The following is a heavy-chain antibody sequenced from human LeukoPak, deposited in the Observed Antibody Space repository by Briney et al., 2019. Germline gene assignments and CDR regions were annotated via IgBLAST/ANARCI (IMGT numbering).Heavy chain of an antibody. J-gene: IGHJ4*02. CDR1: GYTFTSYY. Sequence: ASVKVSCKASGYTFTSYYMHWVRQAPGQGLEWMGIINPSGGSTSYAQKFQGRVTMTRDMSTSTAYMELSSLRSEDTAVYYCATRLPYYYDSSGYRYNYFDFWGQGTLVTVSS. V-gene: IGHV1-46*01. CDR3: ATRLPYYYDSSGYRYNYFDF. CDR2: INPSGGST. D-gene: IGHD3-22*01.